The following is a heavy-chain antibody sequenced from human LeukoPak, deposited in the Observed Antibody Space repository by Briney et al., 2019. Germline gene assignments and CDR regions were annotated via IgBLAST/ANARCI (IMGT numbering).Heavy chain of an antibody. V-gene: IGHV3-23*01. CDR2: ISGSGGVT. J-gene: IGHJ4*02. D-gene: IGHD3-22*01. CDR3: AKDGYYYDSSAYYVIYYFDS. Sequence: GGSLRLFCAASGFTFSSHAMSWVRQAPGKGLEWVSFISGSGGVTYYADSVKGRFTISRDNSKNTLYLQMNSLRAEDTAVYYCAKDGYYYDSSAYYVIYYFDSWGQGTLVTVSS. CDR1: GFTFSSHA.